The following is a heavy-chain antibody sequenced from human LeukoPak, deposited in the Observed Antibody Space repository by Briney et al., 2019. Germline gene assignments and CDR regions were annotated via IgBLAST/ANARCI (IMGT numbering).Heavy chain of an antibody. J-gene: IGHJ4*02. Sequence: ALVKVSCKASGHTFTGYYMHWVRQAPGQGLEWMGWINPNSGGTNYARKFQGRVTMTRDTSISTAYMDLSRLRSDDTAVHYCARGVSGSYSFDYWGQGTLVTVSS. D-gene: IGHD1-26*01. CDR1: GHTFTGYY. CDR3: ARGVSGSYSFDY. V-gene: IGHV1-2*02. CDR2: INPNSGGT.